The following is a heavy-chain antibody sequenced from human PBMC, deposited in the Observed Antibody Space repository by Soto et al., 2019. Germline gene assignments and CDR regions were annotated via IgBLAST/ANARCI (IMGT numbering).Heavy chain of an antibody. Sequence: SVKVSCKASGGTFSSYAISWVRQAPGQGLEWMGGIIPIFGTANYAQKFQGRVTITADESTSTAYMELSSLRSEDTAVYYCARNFGSSQYYYYYYGMDVWGQGTRVTVS. V-gene: IGHV1-69*13. D-gene: IGHD6-13*01. CDR1: GGTFSSYA. CDR3: ARNFGSSQYYYYYYGMDV. CDR2: IIPIFGTA. J-gene: IGHJ6*02.